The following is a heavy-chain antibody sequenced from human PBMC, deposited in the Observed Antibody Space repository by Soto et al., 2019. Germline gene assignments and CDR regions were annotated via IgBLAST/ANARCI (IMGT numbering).Heavy chain of an antibody. J-gene: IGHJ6*02. Sequence: GGSLRLSCAASGFTFSNAWMNWVRQAPGKGLEWVGRIKSKTDGGTTDYAAPVKGRFTISRDDSKNTLYLQMNSLKTEDTAVYYFTTGSFGGYGEGYYYYGMDVWGQGTTVTVSS. V-gene: IGHV3-15*07. CDR2: IKSKTDGGTT. CDR3: TTGSFGGYGEGYYYYGMDV. D-gene: IGHD3-16*01. CDR1: GFTFSNAW.